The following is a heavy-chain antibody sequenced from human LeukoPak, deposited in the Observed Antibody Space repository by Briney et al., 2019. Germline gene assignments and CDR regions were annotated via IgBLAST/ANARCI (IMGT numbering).Heavy chain of an antibody. D-gene: IGHD3-10*01. V-gene: IGHV1-2*02. CDR2: INPNSGGT. J-gene: IGHJ6*03. CDR3: ARAITFIYYYYMDV. CDR1: GYTFTDHY. Sequence: ASVKVSCKASGYTFTDHYLYWVRQAPGQGLEWMGWINPNSGGTNYAQKFQGRVTMTRDTSISTAYMELSRLRSDDTAVYYCARAITFIYYYYMDVWGKGTTVTVSS.